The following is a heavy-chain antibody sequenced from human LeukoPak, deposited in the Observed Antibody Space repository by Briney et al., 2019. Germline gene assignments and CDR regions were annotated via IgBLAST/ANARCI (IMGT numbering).Heavy chain of an antibody. CDR2: IKQDGSEK. CDR1: GFTFSSYW. Sequence: GGSLRLSCAASGFTFSSYWMSWARQAPGKGLEWVANIKQDGSEKYYVDSVKGRFTISRDNAKNSLYLQMNSLRAEDTAVYYCARTSRNWYFDLWGRGTLVTVSS. V-gene: IGHV3-7*01. J-gene: IGHJ2*01. CDR3: ARTSRNWYFDL.